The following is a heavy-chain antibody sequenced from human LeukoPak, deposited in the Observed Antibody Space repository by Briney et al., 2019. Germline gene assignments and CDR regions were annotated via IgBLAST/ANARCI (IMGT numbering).Heavy chain of an antibody. CDR3: ARDFRSSSVPLRFDP. Sequence: GGSLRLSCAASGFTFSSYWMTWVRQAPGKGLEWVANIKQDGSEKHYVDSVKGRFTISRDNAKNSLYLQMNSLRAEDTAVYYCARDFRSSSVPLRFDPWGQGTLVTVSS. V-gene: IGHV3-7*01. J-gene: IGHJ5*02. CDR1: GFTFSSYW. CDR2: IKQDGSEK. D-gene: IGHD6-6*01.